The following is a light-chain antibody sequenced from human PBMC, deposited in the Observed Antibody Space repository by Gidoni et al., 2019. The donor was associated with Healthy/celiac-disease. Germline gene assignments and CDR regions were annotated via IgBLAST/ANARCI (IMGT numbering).Light chain of an antibody. V-gene: IGKV3-15*01. CDR3: QQYNNWYT. CDR1: QSVCSN. J-gene: IGKJ2*01. Sequence: EIVMTQSPATLSVSPGERATLSCRASQSVCSNLAWYQQKPGQAPRLLSYGASTRATGIPARFSGSGSGTEFTLTISSLQSEDFAVYYCQQYNNWYTFGQGTKLEIK. CDR2: GAS.